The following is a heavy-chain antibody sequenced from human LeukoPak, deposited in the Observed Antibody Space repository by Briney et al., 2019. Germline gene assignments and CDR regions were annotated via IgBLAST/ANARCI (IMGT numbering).Heavy chain of an antibody. CDR2: ISSSSSYI. J-gene: IGHJ5*02. V-gene: IGHV3-21*01. CDR3: ARDQATSNWFDP. CDR1: GFTFSSYA. Sequence: GGSLRLSCAASGFTFSSYAMSWVRQAPGKGLEWVSSISSSSSYIYYADSVKGRFTISRDNAKNSLYLQMNSLRAEDTAVYYCARDQATSNWFDPWGQGTLVTVSS.